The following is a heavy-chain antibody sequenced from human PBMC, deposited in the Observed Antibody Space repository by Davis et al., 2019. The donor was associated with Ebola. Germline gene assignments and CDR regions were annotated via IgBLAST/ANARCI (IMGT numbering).Heavy chain of an antibody. V-gene: IGHV1-69*06. J-gene: IGHJ6*02. Sequence: SVQVSCKASGGTFSSYAISWVRQAPGQGLEWMGGIIPIFGTANYAQKFQGRVTITADKSTSTAYMELSSLRSEDTAVYYCARDERSSWYYYYGMDVWGQGTTVTVSS. CDR2: IIPIFGTA. D-gene: IGHD6-13*01. CDR1: GGTFSSYA. CDR3: ARDERSSWYYYYGMDV.